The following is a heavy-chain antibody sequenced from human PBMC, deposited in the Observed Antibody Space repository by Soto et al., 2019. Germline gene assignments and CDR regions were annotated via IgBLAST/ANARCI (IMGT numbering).Heavy chain of an antibody. J-gene: IGHJ5*02. CDR2: IIPIFGTA. D-gene: IGHD2-2*01. V-gene: IGHV1-69*13. CDR3: ARAGQLLYNWFDP. Sequence: SVKVSCKASGGTFSSYAISWVRQAPGQGLEWMGGIIPIFGTANYAQKFQGRVTITADESTSTAYMELSSLRSEDTAVYYCARAGQLLYNWFDPWGQGTLVTVSS. CDR1: GGTFSSYA.